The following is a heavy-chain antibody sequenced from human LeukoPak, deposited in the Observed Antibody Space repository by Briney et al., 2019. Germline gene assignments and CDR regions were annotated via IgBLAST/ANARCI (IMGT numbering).Heavy chain of an antibody. J-gene: IGHJ3*02. V-gene: IGHV3-23*01. CDR2: ISGSGGST. Sequence: GGSLRLSCAASGFTLSSYGMSWVRQPPGKGLEWVSAISGSGGSTYYAGSVKGRFTISRDNSKNTLYLQMNSLRAEDTAVYYCAKAEHAFDIWGQGTMVTVSS. CDR1: GFTLSSYG. CDR3: AKAEHAFDI.